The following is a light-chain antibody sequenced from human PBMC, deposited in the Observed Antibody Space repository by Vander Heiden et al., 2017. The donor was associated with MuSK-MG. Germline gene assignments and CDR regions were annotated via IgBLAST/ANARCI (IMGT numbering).Light chain of an antibody. CDR3: MIWHSNSVV. CDR2: YKSDSDK. CDR1: SGINVGTYR. Sequence: QAVLTQPASLSASPGASASLTCTLRSGINVGTYRIYWYQQKPGSPPQYLLRYKSDSDKQQGSGVPSRFSGSKDASANAGILLISGLQSEDEADYYCMIWHSNSVVFGGGTKLTVL. V-gene: IGLV5-45*01. J-gene: IGLJ2*01.